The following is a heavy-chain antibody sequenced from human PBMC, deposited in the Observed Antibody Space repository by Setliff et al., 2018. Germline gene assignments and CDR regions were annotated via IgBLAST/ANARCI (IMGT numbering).Heavy chain of an antibody. V-gene: IGHV4-38-2*02. Sequence: SETLSLTCTVSGYSISSGYYWGWIRQPPGKGLEWIGNMYHSGSVYYNPSLKSRVTISVDTSKNQFSLKVTSVTAADTAVYYCARVMGGYCSGGSCESDYWGQGTLVTVS. D-gene: IGHD2-15*01. CDR3: ARVMGGYCSGGSCESDY. CDR1: GYSISSGYY. J-gene: IGHJ4*02. CDR2: MYHSGSV.